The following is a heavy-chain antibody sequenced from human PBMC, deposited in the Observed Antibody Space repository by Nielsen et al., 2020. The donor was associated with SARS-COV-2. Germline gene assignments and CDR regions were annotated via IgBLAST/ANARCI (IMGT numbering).Heavy chain of an antibody. CDR2: ISYDGSNK. D-gene: IGHD2-15*01. V-gene: IGHV3-30*18. CDR3: AKDPSYCSGGSCEGDY. CDR1: GFTFSSYG. J-gene: IGHJ4*02. Sequence: GGSLRLSCAASGFTFSSYGMHWVRQAPGKGLEWVAVISYDGSNKYYADSVKGRFTISRDNSKNTLYLQMNSLRAEDTAVYYCAKDPSYCSGGSCEGDYWGQGTLVTVSS.